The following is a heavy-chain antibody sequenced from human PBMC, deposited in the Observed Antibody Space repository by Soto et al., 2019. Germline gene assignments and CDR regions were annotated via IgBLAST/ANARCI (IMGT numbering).Heavy chain of an antibody. D-gene: IGHD2-2*01. V-gene: IGHV1-69*08. Sequence: QVQLVQSGAEVKKPGSSVKVSCKASGGTFSSYTISWVRQAPGQGLEWMGRIIPILGIANYAQKFQGRVTNAANKSTSTAYMELSSLRSGDTAGYYCARDGGGVVVPAADWYFDLWGRGTLVTVSS. CDR2: IIPILGIA. J-gene: IGHJ2*01. CDR1: GGTFSSYT. CDR3: ARDGGGVVVPAADWYFDL.